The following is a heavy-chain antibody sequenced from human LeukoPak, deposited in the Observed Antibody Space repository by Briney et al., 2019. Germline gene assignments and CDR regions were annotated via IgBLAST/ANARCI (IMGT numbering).Heavy chain of an antibody. CDR1: GGSFNGYY. CDR3: ARVGYGSGSLYFDY. Sequence: SETLSLTCAVYGGSFNGYYWSWIRQPPGKGLGWIGEINHSGSTNYNPSLKSRVTISVDTSKNQFSLKLSSVTAADTAVYYCARVGYGSGSLYFDYWGQGTLVTVSS. J-gene: IGHJ4*02. CDR2: INHSGST. V-gene: IGHV4-34*01. D-gene: IGHD3-10*01.